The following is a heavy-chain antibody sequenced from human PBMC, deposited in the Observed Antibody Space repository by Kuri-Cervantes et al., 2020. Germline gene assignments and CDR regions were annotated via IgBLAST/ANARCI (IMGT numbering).Heavy chain of an antibody. CDR3: ARGRYDSSGYYYRGHFDY. Sequence: SETLSLTCTVSGGSISSYYWSWIRQPPGKGLEWIGYIYYSGSTNYNPSLKSRVTISVDTSKNQSSLKLSSVTAADTAVYYCARGRYDSSGYYYRGHFDYWGQGTLVTVSS. J-gene: IGHJ4*02. D-gene: IGHD3-22*01. CDR2: IYYSGST. CDR1: GGSISSYY. V-gene: IGHV4-59*01.